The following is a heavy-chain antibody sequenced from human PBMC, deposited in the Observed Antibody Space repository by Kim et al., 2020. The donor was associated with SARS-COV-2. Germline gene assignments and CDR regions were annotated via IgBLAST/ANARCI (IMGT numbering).Heavy chain of an antibody. V-gene: IGHV3-33*05. J-gene: IGHJ4*02. CDR2: ISYDGSNK. Sequence: GGSLRLSCAASGFTFSSYGMHWVRQAPGKGLEWVAVISYDGSNKYYADSVKGRFTISRDNSKNTLYLQMNSLRAEDTAVYYCARPWPARGAAAETFDYWGQGTLVTVSS. CDR1: GFTFSSYG. D-gene: IGHD6-13*01. CDR3: ARPWPARGAAAETFDY.